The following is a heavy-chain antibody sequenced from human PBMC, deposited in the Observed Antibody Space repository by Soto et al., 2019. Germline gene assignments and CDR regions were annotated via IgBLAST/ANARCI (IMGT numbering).Heavy chain of an antibody. CDR1: GGSISSGGYY. CDR3: AYMVRGVIGAFDT. V-gene: IGHV4-30-4*08. CDR2: IYYSGST. Sequence: PSETLSLTCTVSGGSISSGGYYWSWIRQHPGKGLEWIGYIYYSGSTYYNPSLKSRVTISVDTSKNQFSLKLSSVTAADMAVYYCAYMVRGVIGAFDTWGQGTMVTVSS. J-gene: IGHJ3*02. D-gene: IGHD3-10*01.